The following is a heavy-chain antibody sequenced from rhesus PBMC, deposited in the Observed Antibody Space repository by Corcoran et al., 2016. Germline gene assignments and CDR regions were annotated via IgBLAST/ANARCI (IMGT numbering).Heavy chain of an antibody. CDR3: ARGGSWSWDFDY. CDR1: GASISSNY. V-gene: IGHV4S6*01. CDR2: IDGGGGGT. J-gene: IGHJ4*01. D-gene: IGHD6-13*01. Sequence: QVQLQESGPGLVKPSETLPLTCAVSGASISSNYWSWIPQPPGKGLGWIGYIDGGGGGTSSHPALKRRVTISKDTSKNQFSLKLSSGTAADTAGYYWARGGSWSWDFDYWGQGVLVTVSS.